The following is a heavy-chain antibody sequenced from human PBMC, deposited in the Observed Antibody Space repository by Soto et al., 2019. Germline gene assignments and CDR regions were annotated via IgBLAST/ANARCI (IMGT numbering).Heavy chain of an antibody. J-gene: IGHJ6*02. V-gene: IGHV3-15*07. CDR3: TTLIITILGVVFMDV. CDR1: GFTFRNAW. D-gene: IGHD3-3*01. CDR2: IKSKTDGGTT. Sequence: PGGSLRLSCAASGFTFRNAWMNGVRQAPGKGLEWVGRIKSKTDGGTTDYAAPVKGRFTISRDDSKNTLYLQMNSLKTEDTAVYYCTTLIITILGVVFMDVWGQGTTFTVSS.